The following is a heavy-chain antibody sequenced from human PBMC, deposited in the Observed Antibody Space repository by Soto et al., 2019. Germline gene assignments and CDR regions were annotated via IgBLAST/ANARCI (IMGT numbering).Heavy chain of an antibody. D-gene: IGHD6-13*01. CDR3: ARGRRLYSSSWYLPDY. CDR2: INHSGST. CDR1: GGSFSGYY. V-gene: IGHV4-34*01. J-gene: IGHJ4*02. Sequence: PSETLSLTCAVHGGSFSGYYWSWIRQPPGKGLEWIGEINHSGSTNYNPSLKSRVTISVDTSKNQFSLKLSSVTAADTAVYYCARGRRLYSSSWYLPDYWGQGTLVTVSS.